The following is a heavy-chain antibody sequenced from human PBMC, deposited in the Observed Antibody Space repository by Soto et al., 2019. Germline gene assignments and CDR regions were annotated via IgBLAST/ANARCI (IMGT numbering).Heavy chain of an antibody. CDR1: GYTFTSYY. CDR2: IVVGSGNT. CDR3: ARDQILEAAAGTGYFDY. D-gene: IGHD6-13*01. J-gene: IGHJ4*02. Sequence: SVKVSCTASGYTFTSYYMHWVRQARGQSLEWIGWIVVGSGNTNYAQKFQERVTISWDMSTNTAYMELRSLRSDDTAVYYCARDQILEAAAGTGYFDYWGQGTLVTVSS. V-gene: IGHV1-58*02.